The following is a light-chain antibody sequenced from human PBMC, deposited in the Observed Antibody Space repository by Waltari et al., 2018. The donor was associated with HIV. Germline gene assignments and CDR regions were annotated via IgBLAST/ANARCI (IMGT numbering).Light chain of an antibody. J-gene: IGLJ1*01. CDR1: ALPKKY. CDR3: QSADSSGTYV. CDR2: KDS. V-gene: IGLV3-25*03. Sequence: SYELTQPPSVSVSPGQTARITCSGDALPKKYAYWYQQRPGQAPLLVIIKDSERPSGIPDRFSGSSSGTTVTLTISGVQAEDEADYYCQSADSSGTYVFGTGTKVTVL.